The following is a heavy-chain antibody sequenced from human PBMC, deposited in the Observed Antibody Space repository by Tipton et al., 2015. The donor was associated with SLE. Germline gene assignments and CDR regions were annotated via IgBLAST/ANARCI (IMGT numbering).Heavy chain of an antibody. D-gene: IGHD3-22*01. Sequence: SLRLSCAASGFTFSSYAMSWVRQAPGKGLEWVSAISGSGGSTYYADSVKGRFTISRDNAKNSLYLQMNSLRAEDTAVYYCARPSYDSSGYQRGDAFDIWGQGTMVTVSS. V-gene: IGHV3-23*01. CDR3: ARPSYDSSGYQRGDAFDI. J-gene: IGHJ3*02. CDR1: GFTFSSYA. CDR2: ISGSGGST.